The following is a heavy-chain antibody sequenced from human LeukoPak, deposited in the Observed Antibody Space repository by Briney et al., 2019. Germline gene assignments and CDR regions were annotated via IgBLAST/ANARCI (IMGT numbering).Heavy chain of an antibody. J-gene: IGHJ5*02. CDR1: GGSFSGYY. D-gene: IGHD3-10*01. Sequence: SETLSLTCAVYGGSFSGYYWSWIRQPPGKGLEWIGEINHSGSTNYNPSLKSRVTISVDTSKNQFSLKLSSVTAADTAVYYCARRRSYGSGSYLNWFDPWGQGTLVTVSS. V-gene: IGHV4-34*01. CDR3: ARRRSYGSGSYLNWFDP. CDR2: INHSGST.